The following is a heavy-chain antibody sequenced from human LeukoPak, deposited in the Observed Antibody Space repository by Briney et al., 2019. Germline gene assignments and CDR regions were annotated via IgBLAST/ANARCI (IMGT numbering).Heavy chain of an antibody. Sequence: SETLSLTCAVSGGSISSGGYSWSWIRQPPGKGLEWIGYIYYSGSTYYNPSLKSRVTISLDTSKNQFSLKLSSVTAADTAVYYCARTTEGGYTYDYFYYYYMDVWGKGTTVTISS. J-gene: IGHJ6*03. CDR1: GGSISSGGYS. CDR2: IYYSGST. V-gene: IGHV4-30-4*07. CDR3: ARTTEGGYTYDYFYYYYMDV. D-gene: IGHD5-18*01.